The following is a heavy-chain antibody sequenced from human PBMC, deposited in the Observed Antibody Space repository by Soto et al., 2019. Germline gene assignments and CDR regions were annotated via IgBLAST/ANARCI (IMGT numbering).Heavy chain of an antibody. CDR2: TYYRSKWNS. CDR1: GDSVSRTSVA. Sequence: QVQLHQSGPGLVKPSQTLSLTCAISGDSVSRTSVAWNWIRQSPSRGLEWLGRTYYRSKWNSDYTVSVSSLITLNPDPSNSQFSLQLNAVNTEDTAVYYCERGQFYGFECWGQGTLFTGSS. D-gene: IGHD3-10*01. J-gene: IGHJ4*02. CDR3: ERGQFYGFEC. V-gene: IGHV6-1*01.